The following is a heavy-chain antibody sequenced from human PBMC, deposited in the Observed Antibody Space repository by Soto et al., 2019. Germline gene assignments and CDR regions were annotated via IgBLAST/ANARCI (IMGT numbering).Heavy chain of an antibody. CDR2: INPNSGGT. CDR1: GYTFTGYY. CDR3: ARFRWSGYYTRVDYYYGMDV. V-gene: IGHV1-2*04. D-gene: IGHD3-3*01. Sequence: ASVKVSSKASGYTFTGYYMHWVRQAPGQRPEWMGWINPNSGGTNYAQKFQGWVTMTRDTSISTAYMELSRLRSDDTAVYYCARFRWSGYYTRVDYYYGMDVWGQGTTVTVSS. J-gene: IGHJ6*02.